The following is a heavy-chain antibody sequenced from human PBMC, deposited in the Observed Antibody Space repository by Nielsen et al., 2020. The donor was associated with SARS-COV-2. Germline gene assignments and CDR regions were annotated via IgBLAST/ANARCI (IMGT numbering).Heavy chain of an antibody. V-gene: IGHV4-31*03. CDR3: ARVVGITIFGVVTAGSFDY. D-gene: IGHD3-3*01. CDR1: GGSISSGGYY. CDR2: IYYSGST. J-gene: IGHJ4*02. Sequence: LSLTCTVSGGSISSGGYYWSWIRQHPGKGLEWIGYIYYSGSTYYNPSLKSRVTISVDTSKNQFSLKLSSVTAADTAVYYCARVVGITIFGVVTAGSFDYWGQGTLVTVSS.